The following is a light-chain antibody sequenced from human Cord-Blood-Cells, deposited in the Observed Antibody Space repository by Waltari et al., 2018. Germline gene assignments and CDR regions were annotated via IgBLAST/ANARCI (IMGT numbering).Light chain of an antibody. CDR1: SRDVGGYNY. J-gene: IGLJ1*01. CDR3: SSYTSSSTV. CDR2: DVS. Sequence: QSALTQPASVSGSPGQSSTISCTGTSRDVGGYNYVSCYQQHPGKAPKLMIYDVSNRPSGVSNRFSGSKSGNTASLTISGLQAEDEADYYCSSYTSSSTVFGTGTKVTVL. V-gene: IGLV2-14*01.